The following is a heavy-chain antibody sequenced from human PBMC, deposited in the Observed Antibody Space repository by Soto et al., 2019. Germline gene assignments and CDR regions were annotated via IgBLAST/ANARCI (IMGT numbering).Heavy chain of an antibody. D-gene: IGHD6-19*01. Sequence: EVQVVESGGGLVEPGGSLRLSCVAFGFSFSSYTMNWVRQAPGKGLEWVSFISSSGGDIHYADSVKGRFTVSRDNAENSLYLQMNSLRADDTAVYYCVRDGGGYATGWFANWGQGTLVTVSS. CDR2: ISSSGGDI. CDR3: VRDGGGYATGWFAN. V-gene: IGHV3-21*01. J-gene: IGHJ4*02. CDR1: GFSFSSYT.